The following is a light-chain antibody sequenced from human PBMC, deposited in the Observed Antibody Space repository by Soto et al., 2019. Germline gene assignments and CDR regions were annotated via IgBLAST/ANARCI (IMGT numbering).Light chain of an antibody. Sequence: DIQMTQSPSSVSASVGDRVTLTCRASQGISNWLAWYQQKPGKAPSLLIHAASSLQSGVPSRFSGSGYGTDFTLTIISLQPEDFSTYFCQQANSLPVTFGPGTKVDIK. CDR1: QGISNW. V-gene: IGKV1-12*01. CDR3: QQANSLPVT. J-gene: IGKJ3*01. CDR2: AAS.